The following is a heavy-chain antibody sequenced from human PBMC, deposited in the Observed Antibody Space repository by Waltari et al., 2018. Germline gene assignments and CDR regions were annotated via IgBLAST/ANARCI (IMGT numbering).Heavy chain of an antibody. V-gene: IGHV4-4*02. CDR3: ARDKAARGVGGYYYGMDV. CDR1: GGSISSSNW. D-gene: IGHD6-6*01. CDR2: IYHRGST. Sequence: QVQLQESGPGLVKPSGTLSLTCAVSGGSISSSNWWSWVRQPPGKGLEWIGEIYHRGSTHYNPSLKSRVTISVDKSKNQFSLKLSSVTAADTAVYYCARDKAARGVGGYYYGMDVWGQGTTVTVSS. J-gene: IGHJ6*02.